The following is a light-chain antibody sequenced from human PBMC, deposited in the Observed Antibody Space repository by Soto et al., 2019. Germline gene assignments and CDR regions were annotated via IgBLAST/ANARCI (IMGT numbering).Light chain of an antibody. CDR2: GAS. Sequence: ELVLTQSPGTLSLSPGERATLSCRASQSVSSSYLAWYQQKPGQAPRLLIYGASSRATGIPDRFSGSGSGTDFTLTISRLEPEDFAVYYCQQYDSSLLTFGGGTKVEIK. J-gene: IGKJ4*01. CDR1: QSVSSSY. CDR3: QQYDSSLLT. V-gene: IGKV3-20*01.